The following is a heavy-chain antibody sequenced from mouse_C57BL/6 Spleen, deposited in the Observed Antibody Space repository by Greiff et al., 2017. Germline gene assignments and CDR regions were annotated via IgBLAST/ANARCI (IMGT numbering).Heavy chain of an antibody. Sequence: EVKLVESGGGLVKPGGSLKLSCAASGFTFSSYTMSWVRQTPEKRLEWVATISGGGGNTYYPDSVKGRFTISRDNAKNTLYLQMSSLRSEDTALYYCARQGDFCLDYWGQGTTLTVSS. J-gene: IGHJ2*01. CDR3: ARQGDFCLDY. D-gene: IGHD3-3*01. CDR2: ISGGGGNT. CDR1: GFTFSSYT. V-gene: IGHV5-9*01.